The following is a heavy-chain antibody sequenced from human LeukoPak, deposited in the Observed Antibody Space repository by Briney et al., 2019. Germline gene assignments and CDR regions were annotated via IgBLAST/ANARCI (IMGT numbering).Heavy chain of an antibody. V-gene: IGHV3-74*01. Sequence: GGSLRLSCVASGFTFSTYWIHWVRQAPGKGLVWVSRITNDESSANFAVSVNGRFIVSRDNAKSTVYLQMNSLTAEDTAVYYCARDGGAATPYDYWGQGTLVTVSS. CDR3: ARDGGAATPYDY. D-gene: IGHD2-15*01. J-gene: IGHJ4*02. CDR2: ITNDESSA. CDR1: GFTFSTYW.